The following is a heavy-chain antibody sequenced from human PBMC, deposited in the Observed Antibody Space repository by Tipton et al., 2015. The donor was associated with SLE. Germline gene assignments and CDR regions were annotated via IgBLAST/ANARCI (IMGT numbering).Heavy chain of an antibody. J-gene: IGHJ4*02. Sequence: QSGPEVKKPGASVKVSCKASGYTFTDYYIHWVRQAPGQGLEWMGWINPKSGDTDSAQKFQGRVTMTGDTSISTAYMSRLRSDDTAVYFCAVFSSSLKFYYFDYWGQGTLVTVSS. D-gene: IGHD6-13*01. CDR2: INPKSGDT. CDR1: GYTFTDYY. V-gene: IGHV1-2*02. CDR3: AVFSSSLKFYYFDY.